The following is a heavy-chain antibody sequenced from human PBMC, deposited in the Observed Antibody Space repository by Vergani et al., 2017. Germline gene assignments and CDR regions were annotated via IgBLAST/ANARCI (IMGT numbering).Heavy chain of an antibody. Sequence: EVQLVESGGGLVQPGGSLRLSCAASGFTFSSYSMNWVRLAPGKGLEWVSYISSSSSTIYYADSVKGRFTISRDNAKNSLYLQMNSLRDEDTAVYYCARDSGGALGYFLGGYWGQGTLVTVSS. J-gene: IGHJ4*02. CDR3: ARDSGGALGYFLGGY. D-gene: IGHD6-25*01. CDR1: GFTFSSYS. CDR2: ISSSSSTI. V-gene: IGHV3-48*02.